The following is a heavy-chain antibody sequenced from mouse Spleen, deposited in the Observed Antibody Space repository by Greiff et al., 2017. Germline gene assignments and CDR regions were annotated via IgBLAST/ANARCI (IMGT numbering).Heavy chain of an antibody. CDR3: ARKTGTPWYFDV. Sequence: LMESGGGLVKPGGSLKLSCAASGFTFSSYAMSWVRQTPEKRLEWVATISSGGSYTYYPDSVKGRFTISRDNAKNTLYLQMSSLRSEDTAMYYCARKTGTPWYFDVWGAGTTVTVSS. CDR1: GFTFSSYA. CDR2: ISSGGSYT. D-gene: IGHD4-1*01. V-gene: IGHV5-9-1*01. J-gene: IGHJ1*01.